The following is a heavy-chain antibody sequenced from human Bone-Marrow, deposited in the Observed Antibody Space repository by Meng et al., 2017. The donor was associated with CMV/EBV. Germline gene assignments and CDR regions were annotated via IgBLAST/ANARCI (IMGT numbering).Heavy chain of an antibody. CDR3: ARVCCGACSSTSCYNWYDS. CDR2: IYYSGST. V-gene: IGHV4-39*07. CDR1: GGSTSISSYY. Sequence: ESLSLSWTVSGGSTSISSYYWGWIRQPPGKGLEWSGRIYYSGSTYYNPSLKSRVTISVDTSKTQFSLKLSAVTGADTAVYHCARVCCGACSSTSCYNWYDSWGQATLATVSS. J-gene: IGHJ5*01. D-gene: IGHD2-2*01.